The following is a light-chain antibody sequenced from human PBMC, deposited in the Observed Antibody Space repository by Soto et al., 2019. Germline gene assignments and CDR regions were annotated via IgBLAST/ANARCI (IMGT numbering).Light chain of an antibody. CDR1: ATISTH. J-gene: IGKJ1*01. Sequence: DIQMTPSLSSLSASVEDRVTITCRVSATISTHLNWYQQKAGKAPKLLIYGASSLQCGGPSRFSGSGSGTRFTLTLSSLQPEDFATYYCQQSYSIPPTFGPATKVDIK. CDR3: QQSYSIPPT. V-gene: IGKV1-39*01. CDR2: GAS.